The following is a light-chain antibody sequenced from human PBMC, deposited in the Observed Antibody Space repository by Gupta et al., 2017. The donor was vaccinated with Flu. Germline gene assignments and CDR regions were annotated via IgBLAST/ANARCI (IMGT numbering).Light chain of an antibody. Sequence: GDRVTITCRASQYINDYLNWYQQRPGKTPTRLIFGASSLQSGVPSRFSGSGSGTDFTLTINRLQPEDFATYYCQQSYGSPRTFGHGTKVEIK. CDR1: QYINDY. V-gene: IGKV1-39*01. CDR3: QQSYGSPRT. CDR2: GAS. J-gene: IGKJ1*01.